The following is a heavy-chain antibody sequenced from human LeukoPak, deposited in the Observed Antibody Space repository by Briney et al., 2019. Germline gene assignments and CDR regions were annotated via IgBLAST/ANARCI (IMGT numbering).Heavy chain of an antibody. CDR2: VNSDGSST. J-gene: IGHJ4*02. D-gene: IGHD4/OR15-4a*01. CDR1: GFTFSSYW. V-gene: IGHV3-74*01. Sequence: GGSLRLSCAASGFTFSSYWMHWVRQAPGKGLVWVSRVNSDGSSTSYADSVKGRFTISRDNAKNTLFLQMNSLRVEDTAVYYCVQGAKYWGQGTLVTVSS. CDR3: VQGAKY.